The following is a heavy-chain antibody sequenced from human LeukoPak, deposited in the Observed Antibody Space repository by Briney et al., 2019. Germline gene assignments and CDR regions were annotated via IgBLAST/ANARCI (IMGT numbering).Heavy chain of an antibody. V-gene: IGHV1-8*01. D-gene: IGHD3-10*01. CDR3: ARDTRGAYYYYMDV. CDR1: GYTFTSYD. Sequence: ASVKVSCKASGYTFTSYDINWVRQATGQGLEWMGWMNPNSGNTGYAQKFQGRVTMTRNTSISTAYMELSSLRSEDTAVYYCARDTRGAYYYYMDVWGKGTTVTISS. CDR2: MNPNSGNT. J-gene: IGHJ6*03.